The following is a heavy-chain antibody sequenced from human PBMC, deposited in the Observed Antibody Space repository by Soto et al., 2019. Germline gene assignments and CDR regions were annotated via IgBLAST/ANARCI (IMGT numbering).Heavy chain of an antibody. CDR2: ISSSSSYI. J-gene: IGHJ3*02. D-gene: IGHD2-15*01. Sequence: ESGGGLVKPGGSLRLSCAASGFTFSSYSMNWVRQAPGKGLEWVSSISSSSSYIYYADSVKGRFTISRDNAKNSLYLQMNSLRAEDTAVYYCARYLYSTSCFQSGGSCYSNAFDIWGQGTMVTVSS. CDR3: ARYLYSTSCFQSGGSCYSNAFDI. CDR1: GFTFSSYS. V-gene: IGHV3-21*01.